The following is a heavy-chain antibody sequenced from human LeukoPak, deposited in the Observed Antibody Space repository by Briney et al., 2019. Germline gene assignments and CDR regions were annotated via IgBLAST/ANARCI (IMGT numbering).Heavy chain of an antibody. D-gene: IGHD3-22*01. CDR3: AKDYYDSSGYYDNWFDP. CDR1: GFTFSRYT. J-gene: IGHJ5*02. Sequence: GGSLRLSCAASGFTFSRYTINWVRQAPGKGLEWVSSISSNSGYKKYADSLKGRFTISRDNAKNSLFLQMNSLRAEDTAVYYCAKDYYDSSGYYDNWFDPWGQGTLVTVSS. V-gene: IGHV3-21*04. CDR2: ISSNSGYK.